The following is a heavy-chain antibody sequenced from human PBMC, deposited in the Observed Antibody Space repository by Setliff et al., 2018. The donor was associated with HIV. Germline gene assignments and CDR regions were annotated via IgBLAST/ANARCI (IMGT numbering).Heavy chain of an antibody. CDR1: GGSITSSNSY. J-gene: IGHJ4*02. V-gene: IGHV4-39*01. Sequence: PSETLSLTCTVSGGSITSSNSYWGWIRQSPGKGLEWIGSIYYNGHTSYNPSLQSRVTISVDTSQNQFSLRLRSVTATDTAVYYCARHVWFYYGAECYGYFDYWGQGSLVTVSS. CDR3: ARHVWFYYGAECYGYFDY. CDR2: IYYNGHT. D-gene: IGHD3-10*01.